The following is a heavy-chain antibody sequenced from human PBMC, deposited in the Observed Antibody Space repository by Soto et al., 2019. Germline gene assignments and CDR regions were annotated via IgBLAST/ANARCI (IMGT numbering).Heavy chain of an antibody. J-gene: IGHJ6*02. V-gene: IGHV3-23*01. Sequence: GGSLRLSCAASGFTFSSYAMSCVRQAPGKGLEWVSAISGSGGSTYYADSVKGRFTISRDNSKNTLYLQMNSLRAEDTAVYYCSSSVTHYYGMDVWGQGTTVTVSS. D-gene: IGHD6-6*01. CDR3: SSSVTHYYGMDV. CDR2: ISGSGGST. CDR1: GFTFSSYA.